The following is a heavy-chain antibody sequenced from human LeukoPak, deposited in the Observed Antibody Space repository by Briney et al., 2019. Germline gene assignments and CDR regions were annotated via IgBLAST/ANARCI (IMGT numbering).Heavy chain of an antibody. J-gene: IGHJ3*02. CDR1: GGSISGRTYY. CDR3: ARRNDVFDI. CDR2: VYYSGST. V-gene: IGHV4-39*01. Sequence: PSETLSLTCTVSGGSISGRTYYWGWIHQPPGKGLEWIGSVYYSGSTYYNPSLKSRVTISVDTSKNQFSLRLSSVTAADTAVYYCARRNDVFDIWGQGTMVTVSS.